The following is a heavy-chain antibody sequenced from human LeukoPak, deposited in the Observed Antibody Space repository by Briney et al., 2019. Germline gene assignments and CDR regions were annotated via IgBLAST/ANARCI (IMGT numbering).Heavy chain of an antibody. V-gene: IGHV3-21*01. CDR3: AREHDYVWGSYRHPYYFDY. D-gene: IGHD3-16*02. CDR2: ISSSSSHI. J-gene: IGHJ4*02. CDR1: GFTLSSYS. Sequence: GGSLRLSCAVSGFTLSSYSMNWVRQAPGKGLEWVSSISSSSSHIYYADSVKGRFTISRDNAKNSLYLQMNSLRAEDTAVYYCAREHDYVWGSYRHPYYFDYWGQGTLVTVSS.